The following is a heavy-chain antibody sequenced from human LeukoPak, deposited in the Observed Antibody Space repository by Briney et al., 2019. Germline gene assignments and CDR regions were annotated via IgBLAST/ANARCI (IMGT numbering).Heavy chain of an antibody. V-gene: IGHV3-30-3*01. CDR1: GFTFSSYA. Sequence: GRSLRLSFAASGFTFSSYAIHWVRQAPGKGLEWVAVISYDGSIKYYADSVKGRFTISRDNSKNTLYLQMNSLRAEDTSVYYCARDVGSNWYERFNDWGQGTLVTVSS. D-gene: IGHD6-13*01. J-gene: IGHJ4*02. CDR2: ISYDGSIK. CDR3: ARDVGSNWYERFND.